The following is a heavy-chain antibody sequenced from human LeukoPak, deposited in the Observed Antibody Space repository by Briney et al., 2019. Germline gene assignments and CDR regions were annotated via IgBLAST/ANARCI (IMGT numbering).Heavy chain of an antibody. V-gene: IGHV1-69*06. CDR1: GGTFSSYA. D-gene: IGHD6-19*01. CDR2: IIPIFGTA. CDR3: ATRMRGEIAVAGTGFDY. Sequence: GSSVKVSCKASGGTFSSYAISWVRQAPGQGLEWMGGIIPIFGTANYAQKFQGRVTITADKSTSTAYMELSSLRSEDTAVYYCATRMRGEIAVAGTGFDYWGQGTLVTVSS. J-gene: IGHJ4*02.